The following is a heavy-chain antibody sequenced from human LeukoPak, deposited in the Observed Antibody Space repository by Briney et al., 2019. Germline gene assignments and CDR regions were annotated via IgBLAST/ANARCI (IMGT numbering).Heavy chain of an antibody. CDR1: GYSISSGYY. CDR2: IYHSGST. Sequence: SETLSLTCAVSGYSISSGYYWGWIRQPPGKGLEWIGSIYHSGSTYYNPSLKSRVTISVDTSKNQFSLKLSSATAADTAVYYCARDLFPITIFGVVSEDDAFDIWGQGTMVTVSS. D-gene: IGHD3-3*01. V-gene: IGHV4-38-2*02. CDR3: ARDLFPITIFGVVSEDDAFDI. J-gene: IGHJ3*02.